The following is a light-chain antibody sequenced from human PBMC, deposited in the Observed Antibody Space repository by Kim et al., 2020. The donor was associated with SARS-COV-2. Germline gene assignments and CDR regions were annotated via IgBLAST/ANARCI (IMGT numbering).Light chain of an antibody. J-gene: IGKJ4*01. CDR1: RYVNAGY. CDR2: GAS. Sequence: EIVLTQSPDTLSLSPGERATLSCRASRYVNAGYLAWYQQRPGQSPRLLISGASSRATGIPDRFSGSGSGTDFTLTISKLEPEDFAMYYCQQYSSSRLTCGGGTKVDIK. V-gene: IGKV3-20*01. CDR3: QQYSSSRLT.